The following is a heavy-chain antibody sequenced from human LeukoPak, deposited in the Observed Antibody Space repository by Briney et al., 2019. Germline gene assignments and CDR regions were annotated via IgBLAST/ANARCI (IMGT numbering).Heavy chain of an antibody. D-gene: IGHD6-19*01. CDR3: ARDMSTGWFPSIGAFDI. J-gene: IGHJ3*02. V-gene: IGHV4-39*07. CDR2: IYYSGST. Sequence: SETLSLTCTVSGGSISSSSYYWGWIRQPPGKGLEWIGSIYYSGSTYYNPSLKSRVTISVDTSKNQFSLKLSSVTAADTAVYYCARDMSTGWFPSIGAFDIWGQGTMVTVSS. CDR1: GGSISSSSYY.